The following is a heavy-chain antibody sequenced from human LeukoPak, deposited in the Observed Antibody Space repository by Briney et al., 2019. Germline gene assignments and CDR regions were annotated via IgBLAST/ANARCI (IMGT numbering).Heavy chain of an antibody. CDR2: IKEDGSET. D-gene: IGHD3-10*02. CDR3: ARDPYVSNFDY. J-gene: IGHJ4*02. Sequence: GRSLRLSCAASGFTFSSYGMHWVRQAPGKGPEWMGNIKEDGSETYYVDSVKGRFTISRDNAQNSLYLHMHSLRVEDTAVYYCARDPYVSNFDYWGQGTLVTVSS. V-gene: IGHV3-7*03. CDR1: GFTFSSYG.